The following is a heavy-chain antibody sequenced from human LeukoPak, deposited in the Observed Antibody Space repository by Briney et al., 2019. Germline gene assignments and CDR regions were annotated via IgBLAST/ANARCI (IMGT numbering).Heavy chain of an antibody. J-gene: IGHJ4*02. CDR3: AKSPGTYYYDSSGYYNLW. D-gene: IGHD3-22*01. CDR1: GFTFSSYA. V-gene: IGHV3-30-3*02. Sequence: PGGSLRLSCAASGFTFSSYAMHWVRQAPGKGLEWMAVISYDGSNKYYADSVKGRFTISRDNSKNTLYLQMNSLRAEDTAVYYCAKSPGTYYYDSSGYYNLWGGQGTLVTVSS. CDR2: ISYDGSNK.